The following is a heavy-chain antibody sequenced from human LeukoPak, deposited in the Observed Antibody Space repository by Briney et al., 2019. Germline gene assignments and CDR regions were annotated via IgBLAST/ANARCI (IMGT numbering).Heavy chain of an antibody. CDR3: ARALDYYYYMDV. V-gene: IGHV3-11*04. CDR1: GFTFSDYY. Sequence: GGSLRLSCAASGFTFSDYYMSWIRQAPGKGLEWVSYISSSGSTIYYADSVKGRFTISRDNAKNSLYLQMNSLRAEDPAVSYCARALDYYYYMDVWGKGTTVTVSS. J-gene: IGHJ6*03. CDR2: ISSSGSTI.